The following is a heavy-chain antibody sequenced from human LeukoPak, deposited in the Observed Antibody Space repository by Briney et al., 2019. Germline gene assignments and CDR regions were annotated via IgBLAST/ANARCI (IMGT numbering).Heavy chain of an antibody. CDR2: IKQAGSEK. V-gene: IGHV3-7*01. CDR3: ATKKPYYYDSSGYYSWAFDI. D-gene: IGHD3-22*01. CDR1: GFTFSSYC. J-gene: IGHJ3*02. Sequence: GSLRLSCAASGFTFSSYCMSWVRQAPGKGLEWLANIKQAGSEKYYVDSVKGRFTISRDNAKNSLYLQMNSLRAEDTAVYYCATKKPYYYDSSGYYSWAFDIWGQGTMVTVSS.